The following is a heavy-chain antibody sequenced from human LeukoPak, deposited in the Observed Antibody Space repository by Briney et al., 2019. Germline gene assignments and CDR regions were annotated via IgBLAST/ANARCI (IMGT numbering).Heavy chain of an antibody. Sequence: GGSLRLSCAASGFTFSSYAMSWVRQAPGKGLEWVSAISGSGGSTYYADSVKGRFTISRDNSKNTLYLQMNSLRAEDTAVYYCARDSPFLRFLEWLLDYWGQGTLVTVSS. J-gene: IGHJ4*02. CDR3: ARDSPFLRFLEWLLDY. CDR2: ISGSGGST. D-gene: IGHD3-3*01. CDR1: GFTFSSYA. V-gene: IGHV3-23*01.